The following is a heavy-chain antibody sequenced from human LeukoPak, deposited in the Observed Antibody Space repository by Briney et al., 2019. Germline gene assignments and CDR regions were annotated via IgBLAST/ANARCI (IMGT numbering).Heavy chain of an antibody. Sequence: PGGSLRLSCVGAGFTFSDYAMTWVRQAPGKGLRWVSGISGSGDRTYYADSVKGRFTISRDNSKNTLYLQMDSLTDDDSAVYYCAKDRIPVAGRQDIWDFWGQGALVNLSS. CDR2: ISGSGDRT. D-gene: IGHD6-19*01. CDR3: AKDRIPVAGRQDIWDF. V-gene: IGHV3-23*01. CDR1: GFTFSDYA. J-gene: IGHJ4*02.